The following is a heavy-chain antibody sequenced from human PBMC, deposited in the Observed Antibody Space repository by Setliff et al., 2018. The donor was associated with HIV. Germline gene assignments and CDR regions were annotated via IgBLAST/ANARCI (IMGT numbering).Heavy chain of an antibody. V-gene: IGHV4-59*11. D-gene: IGHD7-27*01. CDR1: GGSIGSHY. J-gene: IGHJ6*04. Sequence: SETLSLTCSVSGGSIGSHYWSWIRQPPGKGLEWIGYIYNSGNYNPSLKSRVIMAVDTSKNEFSLKLSSVTAADTAVYYCARAETGEWTGALDVWGKGTTVTVSS. CDR2: IYNSG. CDR3: ARAETGEWTGALDV.